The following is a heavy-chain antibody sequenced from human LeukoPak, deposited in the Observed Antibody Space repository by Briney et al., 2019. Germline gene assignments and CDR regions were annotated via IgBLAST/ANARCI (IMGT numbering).Heavy chain of an antibody. CDR2: INPSGGST. D-gene: IGHD3-10*01. J-gene: IGHJ5*02. V-gene: IGHV1-46*01. Sequence: ASVKVSCKASEYTFTSYYMHWVRQAPGQGLEWMGIINPSGGSTSYAQKFQGRVTMTRDTSTSTVYMELSSLRSEDTAVYYCARDYYGSGSLRGKWFDPWGQGTLVTVSS. CDR3: ARDYYGSGSLRGKWFDP. CDR1: EYTFTSYY.